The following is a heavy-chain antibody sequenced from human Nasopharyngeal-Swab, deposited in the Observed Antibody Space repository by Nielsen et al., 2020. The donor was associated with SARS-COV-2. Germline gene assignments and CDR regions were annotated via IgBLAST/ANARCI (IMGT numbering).Heavy chain of an antibody. D-gene: IGHD2-2*01. CDR3: AKDLGYCSSTSCRPADAFDI. CDR1: GFTFSSYA. J-gene: IGHJ3*02. Sequence: GGSLRLSCAASGFTFSSYAMSWVRQAPGKGLEWVSAISGSGGSIYYADSVKGRFTISRDNSKNTLYLQMNSLRAEDTAVYYCAKDLGYCSSTSCRPADAFDIWGQGTMVTVSS. CDR2: ISGSGGSI. V-gene: IGHV3-23*01.